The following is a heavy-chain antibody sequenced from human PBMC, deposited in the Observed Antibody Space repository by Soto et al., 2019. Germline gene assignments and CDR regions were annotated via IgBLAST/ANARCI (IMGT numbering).Heavy chain of an antibody. V-gene: IGHV4-31*03. CDR1: GGSISTDGYF. CDR3: ARGPRHYYFDY. J-gene: IGHJ4*02. CDR2: ISHNGKT. Sequence: PSETLSLTCSVSGGSISTDGYFWSWIRQHPTKGLEWIGYISHNGKTYYNPSLKSRLTISLDTSKNQFSLKLSSVTAADTAVYFCARGPRHYYFDYWGQGTLVTVSS.